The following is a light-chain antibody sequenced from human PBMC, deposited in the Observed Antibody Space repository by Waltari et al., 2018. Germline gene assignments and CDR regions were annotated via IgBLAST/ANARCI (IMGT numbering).Light chain of an antibody. V-gene: IGKV4-1*01. CDR1: RSVLYSSNNKNY. CDR3: QQYYSTPPT. Sequence: DIVMPQSPDSLAVSLGDRATINCKSSRSVLYSSNNKNYLAWYQQKPGQPPKLLIYWASTRESGVPDRFSGSGSGTDFTLTISSLQAADVAVYYCQQYYSTPPTFGGGTKVEIK. J-gene: IGKJ4*01. CDR2: WAS.